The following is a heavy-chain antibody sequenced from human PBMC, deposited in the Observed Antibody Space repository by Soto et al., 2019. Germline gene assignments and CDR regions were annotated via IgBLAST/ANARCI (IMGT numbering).Heavy chain of an antibody. Sequence: SETLSLTCTVSGGSISSSSYYWGWIRQPPGKGLEWIGSIYYSGSTYYNPSLKSRVTISVDTSKNQFSLKLSSVTAADTAVYYCARLQRGYRDSDAFDIWGQGTMVTVSS. D-gene: IGHD5-18*01. J-gene: IGHJ3*02. CDR2: IYYSGST. CDR3: ARLQRGYRDSDAFDI. V-gene: IGHV4-39*01. CDR1: GGSISSSSYY.